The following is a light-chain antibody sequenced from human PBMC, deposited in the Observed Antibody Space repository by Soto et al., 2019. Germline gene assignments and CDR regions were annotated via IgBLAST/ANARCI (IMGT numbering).Light chain of an antibody. V-gene: IGKV3-11*01. CDR2: DAS. CDR1: QGVSSY. CDR3: QQRSNWPIT. Sequence: EIVLTHSPATLSLSPGERATLSCRASQGVSSYLAWYQQKPGQAPRLLIYDASNRATGIPARFSGSGSGTDFTLTISSLEPEDFAVYYCQQRSNWPITFGQGTRLEIK. J-gene: IGKJ5*01.